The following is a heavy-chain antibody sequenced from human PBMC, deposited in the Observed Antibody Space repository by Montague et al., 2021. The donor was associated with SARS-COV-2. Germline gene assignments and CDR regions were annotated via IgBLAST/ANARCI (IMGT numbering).Heavy chain of an antibody. D-gene: IGHD3-3*01. V-gene: IGHV4-61*02. J-gene: IGHJ5*02. Sequence: TLSLTCTVSGDSISSGTHYWSWIRQPAGKGLEWIGRIYTSGGTNYNPSLKSRVTISVDTSNNQFSLNLSSVTAADTAVYYCARHPSITIFGVVITPSWFDPWGQGTLVTVSS. CDR1: GDSISSGTHY. CDR2: IYTSGGT. CDR3: ARHPSITIFGVVITPSWFDP.